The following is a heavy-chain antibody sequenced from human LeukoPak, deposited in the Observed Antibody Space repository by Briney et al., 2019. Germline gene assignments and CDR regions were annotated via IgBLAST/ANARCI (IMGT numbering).Heavy chain of an antibody. Sequence: SETLSLTCTVSGGSISSYYWSWIRQPPGKGLEWIGYIYYSGSTNYNPPLKSRVTISVDTSKNQFSLKLSSVTAADTAVYYCARRSKYSSGWYGPYFDYWGQGTLVTVSS. J-gene: IGHJ4*02. V-gene: IGHV4-59*08. CDR1: GGSISSYY. CDR3: ARRSKYSSGWYGPYFDY. D-gene: IGHD6-19*01. CDR2: IYYSGST.